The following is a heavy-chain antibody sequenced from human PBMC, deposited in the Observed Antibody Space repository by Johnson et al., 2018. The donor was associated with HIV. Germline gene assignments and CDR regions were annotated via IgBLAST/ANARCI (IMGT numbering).Heavy chain of an antibody. J-gene: IGHJ3*02. CDR1: GFTFSSYA. Sequence: QVLLVESGGGLVQPGGSLRLSCAASGFTFSSYAMSWVRQAPGTGLEWVAVISYDGSNKYYADSVKGRFTISRDNSKNTLYLQMNSLRAEDTAVYYCASRYTVDAFDIWGQGTMVTVSS. V-gene: IGHV3-30*04. D-gene: IGHD1-1*01. CDR2: ISYDGSNK. CDR3: ASRYTVDAFDI.